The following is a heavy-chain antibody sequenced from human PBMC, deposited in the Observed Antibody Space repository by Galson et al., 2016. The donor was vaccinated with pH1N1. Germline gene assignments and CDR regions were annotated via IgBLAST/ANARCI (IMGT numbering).Heavy chain of an antibody. Sequence: CAISGDSVSSNSAAWNWIRQSPSRGLEWLGRTYYRSKWYNDYAVSVKSRITINPDTSKNQFSLQLNSVTPEDTAVYYCARGGFYYDSSGPSYGMDVWGQGTTVTGSS. CDR1: GDSVSSNSAA. V-gene: IGHV6-1*01. D-gene: IGHD3-22*01. J-gene: IGHJ6*02. CDR2: TYYRSKWYN. CDR3: ARGGFYYDSSGPSYGMDV.